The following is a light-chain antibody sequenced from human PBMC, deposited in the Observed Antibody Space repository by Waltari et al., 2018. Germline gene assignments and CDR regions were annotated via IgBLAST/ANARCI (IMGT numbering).Light chain of an antibody. Sequence: VVLTQSPGTLSLSPGERAPLSCRASQSIGRYLVWYQQRPGQAPRLLIYAASTRATGIPDRFSGSGSGTDFTLTISRLEPEDFAVYYCQNHERLPATFGQGTKVEIK. J-gene: IGKJ1*01. CDR2: AAS. CDR1: QSIGRY. CDR3: QNHERLPAT. V-gene: IGKV3-20*01.